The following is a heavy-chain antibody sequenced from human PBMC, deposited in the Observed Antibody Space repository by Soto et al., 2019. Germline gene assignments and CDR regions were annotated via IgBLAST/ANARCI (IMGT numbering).Heavy chain of an antibody. CDR3: ARNLYSSYGMDV. CDR2: ISSNGGST. J-gene: IGHJ6*02. V-gene: IGHV3-64*01. D-gene: IGHD6-19*01. CDR1: GFTFSSYA. Sequence: DVQLVESGGGLVQPGGSLRLSCAASGFTFSSYAMHWVRQAPGKGLEYVSAISSNGGSTYYANSVKGRFTISRDNSKNTLYLQMGSLRAEDMAVYYCARNLYSSYGMDVWGQGTTVTVSS.